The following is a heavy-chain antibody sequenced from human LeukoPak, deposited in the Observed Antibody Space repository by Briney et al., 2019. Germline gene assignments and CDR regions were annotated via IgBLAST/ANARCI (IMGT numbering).Heavy chain of an antibody. CDR1: GGSFNSYY. CDR3: ARGGRLTGTTALLDY. J-gene: IGHJ4*02. Sequence: SETLSLTCAVYGGSFNSYYWSWIRQPPGKGLEWIGEINHSGSTNYNPSLKSRVTISVDTSKNQFSLKLSSVTAADTAVYYCARGGRLTGTTALLDYWGQGTLVTVSS. V-gene: IGHV4-34*01. D-gene: IGHD1-7*01. CDR2: INHSGST.